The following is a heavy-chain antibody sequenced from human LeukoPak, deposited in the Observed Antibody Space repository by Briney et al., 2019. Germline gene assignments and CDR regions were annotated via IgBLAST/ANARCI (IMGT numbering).Heavy chain of an antibody. J-gene: IGHJ3*02. CDR3: ASHPLLWFGESRTFDI. V-gene: IGHV4-39*01. D-gene: IGHD3-10*01. CDR1: GGSISSSSYY. Sequence: PSETLSLTCTVSGGSISSSSYYWGWIRQPPGKGLEWIGSIYYSGSTYYNPSLKSRVTISVDTSKNQFSLKLSSVTAADTAVYYCASHPLLWFGESRTFDIWGQGTMVAVSS. CDR2: IYYSGST.